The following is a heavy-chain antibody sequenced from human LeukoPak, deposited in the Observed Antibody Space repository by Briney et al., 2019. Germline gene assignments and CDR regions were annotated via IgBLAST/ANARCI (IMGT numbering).Heavy chain of an antibody. V-gene: IGHV3-30*03. CDR2: ISYDGSNK. J-gene: IGHJ6*02. CDR3: ARCSGYGMDV. Sequence: HPGGSLRLSCAASGFTFSSYGMHWVRQAPGKGLEWVAVISYDGSNKYYADSVKGRFTISRDNSKNTLYLQMNSLRAEDTAVYYCARCSGYGMDVWGQGTTVTVSS. CDR1: GFTFSSYG. D-gene: IGHD3-10*02.